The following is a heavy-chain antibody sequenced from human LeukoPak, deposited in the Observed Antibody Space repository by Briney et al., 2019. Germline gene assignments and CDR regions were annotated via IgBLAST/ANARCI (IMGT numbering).Heavy chain of an antibody. V-gene: IGHV3-30*18. CDR1: GFTFSSYG. CDR3: AKDPPQQLGHFQH. D-gene: IGHD6-13*01. J-gene: IGHJ1*01. Sequence: GGSLRLSCAASGFTFSSYGMHWVRQAPGKGLEWVAVISYDGSNKYYADSVKGRFTISRDNSKNTLYLQMNSLRAEDTAVYYCAKDPPQQLGHFQHWGQDTLVTVSS. CDR2: ISYDGSNK.